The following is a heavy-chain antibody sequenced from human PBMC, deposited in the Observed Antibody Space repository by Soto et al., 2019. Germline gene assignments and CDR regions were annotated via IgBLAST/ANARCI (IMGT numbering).Heavy chain of an antibody. D-gene: IGHD5-18*01. CDR3: AKNLGSYGSTSYYYYYGMDV. J-gene: IGHJ6*02. CDR1: GFTFSSYA. V-gene: IGHV3-23*01. Sequence: EVQLLESGGGLVQPGGSLRLSCAASGFTFSSYAMSWVRQAPGKGLEWVSAISGSGGSTYYADSVKGGFTISRDNSKNTLYLQMNSLRAEDTAVYYCAKNLGSYGSTSYYYYYGMDVWGQGTTVTVSS. CDR2: ISGSGGST.